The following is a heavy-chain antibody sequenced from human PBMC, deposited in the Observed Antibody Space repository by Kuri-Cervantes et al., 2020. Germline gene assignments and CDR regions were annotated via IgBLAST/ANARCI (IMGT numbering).Heavy chain of an antibody. V-gene: IGHV4-4*02. J-gene: IGHJ4*02. CDR2: IYHSGST. Sequence: SETLSLTCAVSGGSITTSSWWSWVRQPPGKGLEWIGEIYHSGSTNYNPSLKSRVTISVDKSKNQFSLKLSSVTAADTAVYYCASGGGYDWHRLVDYWGQGTLVTVSS. CDR3: ASGGGYDWHRLVDY. D-gene: IGHD5-12*01. CDR1: GGSITTSSW.